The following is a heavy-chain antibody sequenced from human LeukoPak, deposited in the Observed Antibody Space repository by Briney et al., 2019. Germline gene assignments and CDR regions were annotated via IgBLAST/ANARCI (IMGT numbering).Heavy chain of an antibody. CDR2: ITGSGSST. CDR1: GFSFSSYA. J-gene: IGHJ4*02. Sequence: GGSLRLSGAASGFSFSSYAMSWVRQAPGTGLEWVSAITGSGSSTFYADAVKGRFTISKDNSKNTLYLQMNSLRAEDTAVYYCAKRVSGWYLVDYWGQGALVTVSS. CDR3: AKRVSGWYLVDY. V-gene: IGHV3-23*01. D-gene: IGHD6-19*01.